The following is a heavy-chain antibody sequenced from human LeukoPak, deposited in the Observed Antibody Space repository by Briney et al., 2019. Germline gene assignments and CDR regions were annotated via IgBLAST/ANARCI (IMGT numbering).Heavy chain of an antibody. J-gene: IGHJ5*02. CDR2: INHSGST. CDR1: GGSISSGGYY. V-gene: IGHV4-30-2*01. D-gene: IGHD1-1*01. CDR3: ARRTRTNWNWFDP. Sequence: SQTLSLTCTVSGGSISSGGYYWSWIRQPPGKGLEWIGEINHSGSTNYNPSLKSRVTISVDTSKNQFSLKLSSVTAADTAVYYCARRTRTNWNWFDPWGQGTLVTVSS.